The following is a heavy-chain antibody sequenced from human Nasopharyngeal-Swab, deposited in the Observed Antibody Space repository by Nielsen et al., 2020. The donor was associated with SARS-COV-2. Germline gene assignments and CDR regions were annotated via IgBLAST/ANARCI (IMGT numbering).Heavy chain of an antibody. J-gene: IGHJ4*02. CDR2: TSYDGSNK. D-gene: IGHD5-18*01. Sequence: GESLKISCAASGFTFSSYGMHWVRQAPGKGLEWVAVTSYDGSNKYYADSVKGRFTISRDNSKNTLYLQMNSLRAEDTAVYSCAKGGSSYAYPFDYWGQGTLVTVSS. CDR1: GFTFSSYG. CDR3: AKGGSSYAYPFDY. V-gene: IGHV3-30*18.